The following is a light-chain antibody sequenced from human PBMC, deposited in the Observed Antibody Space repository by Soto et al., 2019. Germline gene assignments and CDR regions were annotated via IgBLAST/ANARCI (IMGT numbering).Light chain of an antibody. V-gene: IGKV1-39*01. J-gene: IGKJ1*01. CDR1: QRIRTS. CDR2: AAS. Sequence: DIQMTQSPSSLSASIGDRVTIPCRASQRIRTSLNWYQHKPGKAPKLLIYAASSLESGVPSRFSGSGSGTDFSLSISSLQPEDFATYYCQHYNSYSEAFGQGTKVDIK. CDR3: QHYNSYSEA.